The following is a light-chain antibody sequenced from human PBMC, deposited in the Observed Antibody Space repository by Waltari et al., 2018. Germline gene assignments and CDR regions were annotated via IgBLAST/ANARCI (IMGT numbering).Light chain of an antibody. J-gene: IGLJ3*02. CDR3: QVWDSSSDHWV. CDR2: YDS. V-gene: IGLV3-21*04. CDR1: NIGSRT. Sequence: SYVLPQPSSVSVAPGKTARITCGGGNIGSRTVPCHQQKPGQAPVLVFYYDSDRPSGIPERFSGSNSGNTATLTISRVEVGDEADYYCQVWDSSSDHWVFGGGTKLTVL.